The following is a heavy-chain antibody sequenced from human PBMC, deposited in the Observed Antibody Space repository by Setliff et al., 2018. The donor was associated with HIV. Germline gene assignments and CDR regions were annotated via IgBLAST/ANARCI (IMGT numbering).Heavy chain of an antibody. CDR1: GWSVNSATYY. J-gene: IGHJ4*02. Sequence: PSETLSLTCTVSGWSVNSATYYWSWIRQHPGKGLEWIGYIDYSGSAFYNPSLKSRITISVDTSKNQFSLRMKSVTAADTAMYYCAREGKTAMVTKYDYWGQGTMVTVSS. CDR2: IDYSGSA. D-gene: IGHD5-18*01. V-gene: IGHV4-31*03. CDR3: AREGKTAMVTKYDY.